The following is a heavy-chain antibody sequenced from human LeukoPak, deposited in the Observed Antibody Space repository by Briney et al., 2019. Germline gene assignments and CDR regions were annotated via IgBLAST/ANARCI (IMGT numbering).Heavy chain of an antibody. CDR2: INWNGGST. J-gene: IGHJ4*02. CDR1: GFTLSDYY. D-gene: IGHD2-2*01. V-gene: IGHV3-20*04. CDR3: ARDRPAYCSSTSCYGKTTGY. Sequence: SGGSLRLSCAASGFTLSDYYMSWIRQAPGKGLEWVSGINWNGGSTGYADSVKGRFTISRDNAKNSLYLQMNSLRAEDTALYYCARDRPAYCSSTSCYGKTTGYWGQGTLVTVSS.